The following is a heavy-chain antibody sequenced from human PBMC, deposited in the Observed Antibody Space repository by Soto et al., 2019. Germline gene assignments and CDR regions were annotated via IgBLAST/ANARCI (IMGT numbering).Heavy chain of an antibody. V-gene: IGHV4-31*03. J-gene: IGHJ6*02. CDR2: IYYSGST. CDR1: GGSISSGGYY. D-gene: IGHD4-17*01. Sequence: SETLSLTCTVSGGSISSGGYYWSWIRQHPGKGLEWIGYIYYSGSTYYNPSLKSRVTISVDTSKNQFSLKLSSVTAADTAVYYCARDYDYGDAYYYYGMDVWGQGTTLTVSS. CDR3: ARDYDYGDAYYYYGMDV.